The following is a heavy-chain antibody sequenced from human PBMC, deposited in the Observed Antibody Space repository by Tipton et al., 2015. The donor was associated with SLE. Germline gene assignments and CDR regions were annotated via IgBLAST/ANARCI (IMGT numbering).Heavy chain of an antibody. Sequence: SLRLSCAASGFTFSSYAMSWVRQAPGKGLEWVAFIRYDGSNKYYADSVKGRFTISRDNSKNTLYPQMNSLRAEDTAVYYCARGDIVVVVAADYWGQGTLVTVSS. V-gene: IGHV3-30*02. D-gene: IGHD2-15*01. CDR3: ARGDIVVVVAADY. J-gene: IGHJ4*02. CDR1: GFTFSSYA. CDR2: IRYDGSNK.